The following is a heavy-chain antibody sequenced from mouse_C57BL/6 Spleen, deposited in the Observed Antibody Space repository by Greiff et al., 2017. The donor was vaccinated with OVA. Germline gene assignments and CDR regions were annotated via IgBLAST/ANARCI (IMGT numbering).Heavy chain of an antibody. CDR3: ALITTVVAPMDY. D-gene: IGHD1-1*01. V-gene: IGHV1-19*01. CDR1: GYTFTDYY. CDR2: INPYNGGT. Sequence: VQLQQSGPVLVKPGASVKMSCKASGYTFTDYYMNWVKQSHGKSLEWIGVINPYNGGTSYNMKFKGKATLTVDKSSSTAYMELNSLTSEDSAVYYCALITTVVAPMDYWGQGTSVTVSS. J-gene: IGHJ4*01.